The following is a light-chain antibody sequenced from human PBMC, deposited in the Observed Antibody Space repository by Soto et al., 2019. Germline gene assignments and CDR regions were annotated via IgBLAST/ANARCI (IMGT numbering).Light chain of an antibody. CDR2: GAS. Sequence: EIVMTQSPATLSVSPGERATLSCRASQSVSNNLAWYQQQPGQAPRLLIYGASTRATGIPARFSGSGSGTEFTLTISRLQSEDFAVYYCQQYNNWPPWTFGQGTKVDIK. J-gene: IGKJ1*01. CDR3: QQYNNWPPWT. CDR1: QSVSNN. V-gene: IGKV3-15*01.